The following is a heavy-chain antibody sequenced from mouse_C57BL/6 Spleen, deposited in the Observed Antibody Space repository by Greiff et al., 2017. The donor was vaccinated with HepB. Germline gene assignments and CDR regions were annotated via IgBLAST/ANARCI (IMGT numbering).Heavy chain of an antibody. V-gene: IGHV1-50*01. CDR1: GYTFTSYW. Sequence: VKLQQPGAELVKPGASVKLSCKASGYTFTSYWMQWVKQRPGQGLEWIGEIDPSDSYTNYNQKFKGKATLTVDTSSSTAYMQLSSLTSEDSAVYYCARRIYYCGSSYGGYFDCWGQGTTLSVSS. CDR2: IDPSDSYT. CDR3: ARRIYYCGSSYGGYFDC. D-gene: IGHD1-1*01. J-gene: IGHJ2*01.